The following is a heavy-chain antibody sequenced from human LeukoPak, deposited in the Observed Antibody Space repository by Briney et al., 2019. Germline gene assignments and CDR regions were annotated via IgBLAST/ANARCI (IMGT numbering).Heavy chain of an antibody. CDR3: ASQGNWDAGFFDP. J-gene: IGHJ5*02. Sequence: SGTLSLTCAVSGYSISSGYYWGWIRQPPGKGLEWIGSIYHSGSTYYNPSLKSRVTISVDTSKNQFSLKLSSVTAADTAVYYCASQGNWDAGFFDPWGQGTLVTVSS. CDR1: GYSISSGYY. CDR2: IYHSGST. D-gene: IGHD1-26*01. V-gene: IGHV4-38-2*01.